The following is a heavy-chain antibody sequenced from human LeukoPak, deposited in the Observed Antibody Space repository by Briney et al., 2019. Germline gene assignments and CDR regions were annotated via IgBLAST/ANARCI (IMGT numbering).Heavy chain of an antibody. J-gene: IGHJ6*03. CDR2: ISGSGGST. CDR3: ARTSVLIYYYYMDV. Sequence: GGSLRLSCVASGFTFSSYWMHWVRQAPGKGLEWVSAISGSGGSTYYADSVKGRFTISRDNSKNTLYLQMNSLRAEDTAVYYCARTSVLIYYYYMDVWGKGTTVTVSS. CDR1: GFTFSSYW. V-gene: IGHV3-23*01. D-gene: IGHD3-9*01.